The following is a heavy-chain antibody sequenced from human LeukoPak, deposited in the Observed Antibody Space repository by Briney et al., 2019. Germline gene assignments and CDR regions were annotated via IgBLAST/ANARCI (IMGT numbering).Heavy chain of an antibody. CDR2: ISSSSSTI. Sequence: GGSLRLSCAASGFTFSSYNMNWVRQAPGKGLEWVSYISSSSSTIAYADSVKGRFTISRDNAKNSLYLQMNSLRAEDTAVYYCARKSMVLPVDFDFWGQGTLVTVSS. CDR3: ARKSMVLPVDFDF. V-gene: IGHV3-48*01. CDR1: GFTFSSYN. J-gene: IGHJ4*02. D-gene: IGHD3-10*01.